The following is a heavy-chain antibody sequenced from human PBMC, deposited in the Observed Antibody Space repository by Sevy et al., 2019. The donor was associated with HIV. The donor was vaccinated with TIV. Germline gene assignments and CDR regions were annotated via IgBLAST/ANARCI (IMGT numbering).Heavy chain of an antibody. CDR3: TRDLYGSGWFYFDY. D-gene: IGHD6-19*01. CDR1: GFTFSDYA. CDR2: IKTKTYGGTT. Sequence: GGSLRLSCTASGFTFSDYAMSWVRQAPGKGLEWVGFIKTKTYGGTTESAASVKGRFIISRDDSKNIAYLQMNSLKTEDTAVYYCTRDLYGSGWFYFDYWGQGTLVTVSS. J-gene: IGHJ4*02. V-gene: IGHV3-49*04.